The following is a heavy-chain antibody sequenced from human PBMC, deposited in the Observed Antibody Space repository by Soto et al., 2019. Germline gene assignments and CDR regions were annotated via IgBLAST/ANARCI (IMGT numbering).Heavy chain of an antibody. CDR3: ERVIPRQINVWGGGDLDY. J-gene: IGHJ4*02. CDR1: GGTFSSYA. CDR2: IIPIFGTA. Sequence: QVQLVQSGAEVKKPGSSVKVSCKASGGTFSSYAISWVRQAPGQGLEWMGGIIPIFGTANYAQKFQGRVTSTEDESTSPPYKEPSRLGAGDRGVYFCERVIPRQINVWGGGDLDYWGQGTLVTVSS. D-gene: IGHD3-16*01. V-gene: IGHV1-69*01.